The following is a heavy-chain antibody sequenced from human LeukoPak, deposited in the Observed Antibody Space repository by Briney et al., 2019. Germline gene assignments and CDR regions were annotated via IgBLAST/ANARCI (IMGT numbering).Heavy chain of an antibody. D-gene: IGHD3-16*01. CDR2: INASGRT. Sequence: PSETLSLTCIVYGMSLTNFQWGWVRQSPGKGLEWIGEINASGRTNYNPSLKTSVFISRDTSKRQFSLNLTPVTAADTALYYCARRDWGGYFDYWGQGIQVTVSS. V-gene: IGHV4-34*01. CDR3: ARRDWGGYFDY. CDR1: GMSLTNFQ. J-gene: IGHJ4*02.